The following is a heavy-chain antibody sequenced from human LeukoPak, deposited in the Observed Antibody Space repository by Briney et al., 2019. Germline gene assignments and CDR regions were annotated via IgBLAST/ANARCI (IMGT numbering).Heavy chain of an antibody. V-gene: IGHV3-21*01. CDR2: ISSSSSYI. D-gene: IGHD1-26*01. CDR3: ARGTEWGPYYFDY. Sequence: GGSLRLSCAASGFTFSSYSMNWVRQAPGKGLEWVSSISSSSSYIYYADSVKGRFTISRDNAKNSLYLQMNSLRAEDTAVYCCARGTEWGPYYFDYWGQGTLVTVSS. J-gene: IGHJ4*02. CDR1: GFTFSSYS.